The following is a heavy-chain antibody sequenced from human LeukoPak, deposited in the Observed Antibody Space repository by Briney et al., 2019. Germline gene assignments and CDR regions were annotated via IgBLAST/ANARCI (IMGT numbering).Heavy chain of an antibody. CDR2: ISGSGGST. Sequence: GGSLRLSCAASGFTFSSYAMSCVRQAPGKGLEWVSAISGSGGSTYYADSVKGWFTISRDNSKNTLYLQMNSLRAEDTAVYYCAKDGYGDYEGSYYYMDVWGKGTTVTVSS. CDR3: AKDGYGDYEGSYYYMDV. CDR1: GFTFSSYA. V-gene: IGHV3-23*01. D-gene: IGHD4-17*01. J-gene: IGHJ6*03.